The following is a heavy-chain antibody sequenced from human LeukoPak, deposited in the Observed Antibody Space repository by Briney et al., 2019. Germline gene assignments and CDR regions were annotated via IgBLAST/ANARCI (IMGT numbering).Heavy chain of an antibody. V-gene: IGHV3-33*01. Sequence: PGRSLRLSCAASGFTFSSYGMHWVRQAPGQGLEWVAVIWYDGSNKYYADSVKGRFTISRDNSKNTLYLQMNSLRAEDTAVYYCARDRQVGATYGDYWGQGTIVTVSS. CDR1: GFTFSSYG. J-gene: IGHJ4*02. D-gene: IGHD1-26*01. CDR2: IWYDGSNK. CDR3: ARDRQVGATYGDY.